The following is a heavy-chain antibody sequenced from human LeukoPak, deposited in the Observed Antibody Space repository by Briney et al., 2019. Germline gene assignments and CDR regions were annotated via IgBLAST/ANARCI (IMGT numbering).Heavy chain of an antibody. CDR2: INSGGNT. Sequence: GGSLRLSCAASGFAFSTYAMRWVRQAPGKGLEWVSIINSGGNTYYADSVKGRFTISRDNSKNTLWLQMNSLRAEDTAVYYCAKHSSGWYSFDFWGQGILVTVSS. J-gene: IGHJ4*02. CDR1: GFAFSTYA. CDR3: AKHSSGWYSFDF. V-gene: IGHV3-23*01. D-gene: IGHD6-13*01.